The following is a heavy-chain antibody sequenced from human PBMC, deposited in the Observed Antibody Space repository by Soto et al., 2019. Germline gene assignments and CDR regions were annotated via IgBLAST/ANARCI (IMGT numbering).Heavy chain of an antibody. CDR2: ISGSDGNT. CDR3: AKYSSGPLAY. CDR1: GFTFSNYA. J-gene: IGHJ4*02. Sequence: GSLRLSCVASGFTFSNYAMNWVRQAPGKGLEWVSFISGSDGNTYYPDSVKGRFTISRDNSKNMLYLQMNSLRAEDTAVYYCAKYSSGPLAYWGQGTLVTVSS. D-gene: IGHD6-19*01. V-gene: IGHV3-23*01.